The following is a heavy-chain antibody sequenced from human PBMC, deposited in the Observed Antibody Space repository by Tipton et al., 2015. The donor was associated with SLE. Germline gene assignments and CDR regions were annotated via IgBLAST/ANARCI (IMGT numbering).Heavy chain of an antibody. V-gene: IGHV4-34*01. CDR2: INHSGST. CDR1: GGSFSGYY. D-gene: IGHD6-6*01. Sequence: GLVKPSETLSLTCAVYGGSFSGYYWSWIRQPPGKGLEWIGEINHSGSTNYNPSLKSRVTISVDTSKNQFSLKLSSVTAADTAVYYCARGRGSSSSGHYWGQGTLVTGSS. CDR3: ARGRGSSSSGHY. J-gene: IGHJ4*02.